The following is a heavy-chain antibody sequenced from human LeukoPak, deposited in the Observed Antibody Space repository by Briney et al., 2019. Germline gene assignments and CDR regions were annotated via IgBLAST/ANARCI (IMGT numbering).Heavy chain of an antibody. CDR1: GFTFSDYY. V-gene: IGHV3-11*04. D-gene: IGHD1-1*01. CDR2: VSSSGDTK. Sequence: GGSLRLSCAASGFTFSDYYMSWIRQAPGKGLEWVSYVSSSGDTKYYAALVKGRFTTFRDNAKNSLFLQMTSTRAEETAVYYWVTAPTRTYSVYWGQGTLVTVSS. CDR3: VTAPTRTYSVY. J-gene: IGHJ4*02.